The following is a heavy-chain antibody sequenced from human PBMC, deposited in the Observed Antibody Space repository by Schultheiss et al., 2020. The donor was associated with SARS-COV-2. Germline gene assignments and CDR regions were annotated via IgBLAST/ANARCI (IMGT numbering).Heavy chain of an antibody. D-gene: IGHD5-24*01. Sequence: SETLSLTCTVSGGSISSGDYYWSWIRQPPGKGLEWIGYIYYSGSTNYNPSLKSRVTISVDTSKNQFSLKLSSVTAADTAVYYCARGRRDGGRRHDYWGQGTLVTVSS. V-gene: IGHV4-61*08. CDR3: ARGRRDGGRRHDY. CDR2: IYYSGST. J-gene: IGHJ4*02. CDR1: GGSISSGDYY.